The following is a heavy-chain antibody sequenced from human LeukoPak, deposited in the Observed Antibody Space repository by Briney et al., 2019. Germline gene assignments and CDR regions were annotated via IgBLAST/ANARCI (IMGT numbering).Heavy chain of an antibody. V-gene: IGHV3-48*03. D-gene: IGHD5-24*01. CDR2: ISSSGSSI. CDR3: ARTRDGPFEY. Sequence: GGSLRLSCAASGFTFSSYEMNWVRQAPGKGLEWLPHISSSGSSIQYADSVKGRFTISRDNAKDSLYLQMNSLRAEDTAVYYCARTRDGPFEYWGQGTLVTVSS. CDR1: GFTFSSYE. J-gene: IGHJ4*02.